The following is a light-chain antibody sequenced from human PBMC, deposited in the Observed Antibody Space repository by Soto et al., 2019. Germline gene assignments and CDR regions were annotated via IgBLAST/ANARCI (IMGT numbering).Light chain of an antibody. Sequence: EIVMTQSPATLSMSPGERATLSCRASQSVRNNLAWYQQKPGQAPRLLISGASARATGVPARVSGSGSGTDFTLTIISLQPEDFAVYYCQHYNNGPSFTFGPGTKVEIK. J-gene: IGKJ3*01. V-gene: IGKV3-15*01. CDR3: QHYNNGPSFT. CDR2: GAS. CDR1: QSVRNN.